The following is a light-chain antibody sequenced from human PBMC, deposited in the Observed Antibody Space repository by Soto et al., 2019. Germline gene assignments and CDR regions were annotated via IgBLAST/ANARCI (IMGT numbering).Light chain of an antibody. V-gene: IGLV2-23*02. J-gene: IGLJ2*01. CDR1: SSDVGSYNL. CDR2: EVS. CDR3: CSYAGSSTRVV. Sequence: QSALDQPASVSGSPGQSITISCTGTSSDVGSYNLVSWYQQHPGKAPKLMIYEVSKRPSGVSNRFSGSKSGNTASLTISGLQAEDEADYYCCSYAGSSTRVVFGGGTKVTVL.